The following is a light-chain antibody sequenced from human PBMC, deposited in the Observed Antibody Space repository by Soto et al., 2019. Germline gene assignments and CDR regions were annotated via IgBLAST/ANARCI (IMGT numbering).Light chain of an antibody. CDR2: GVS. J-gene: IGKJ1*01. CDR3: QQYNNWPPWT. CDR1: QSVSSN. V-gene: IGKV3-15*01. Sequence: EIVMTQSPATLSVSPGERATLSCRASQSVSSNLAWYQQKPGQAPRLLIYGVSTRATGIPARFSGSGSGTEFTLTISRLQSEDFAVYYCQQYNNWPPWTFGQGTKVEIK.